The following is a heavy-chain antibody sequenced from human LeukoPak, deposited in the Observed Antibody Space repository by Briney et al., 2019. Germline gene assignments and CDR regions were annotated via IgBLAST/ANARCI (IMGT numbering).Heavy chain of an antibody. CDR3: APSQGVTYYYFDY. CDR2: ISGSGGST. V-gene: IGHV3-23*01. J-gene: IGHJ4*02. D-gene: IGHD3-16*01. CDR1: GFTFSSYA. Sequence: GGSLRLSCAASGFTFSSYAMSWVRQAPGKGLEWVSAISGSGGSTYYADSVKGRFTISRDNSKNTLYLQMNSLRAEDTAVYYCAPSQGVTYYYFDYWGQGTLVTVSS.